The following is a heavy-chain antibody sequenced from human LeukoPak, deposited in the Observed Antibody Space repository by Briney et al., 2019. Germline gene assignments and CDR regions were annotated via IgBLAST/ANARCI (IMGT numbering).Heavy chain of an antibody. J-gene: IGHJ4*02. V-gene: IGHV4-4*07. CDR2: IYTSGSI. Sequence: SETLSLTCTVSGGSISSYYWTWIRQPAGRGLEWIGRIYTSGSIDYTPSLKSRVTMSVDTSTNQFSLRLSSVTAADTAVYYCARAVLLGAPYFDYWGQGTLVTASS. D-gene: IGHD3-10*01. CDR1: GGSISSYY. CDR3: ARAVLLGAPYFDY.